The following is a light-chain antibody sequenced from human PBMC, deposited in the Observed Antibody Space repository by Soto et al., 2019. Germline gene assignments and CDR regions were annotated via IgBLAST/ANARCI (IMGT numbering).Light chain of an antibody. Sequence: EIVLTQSPDTLSLSPGERATLSCRASQCVRSNYLAWYQQKPGQAPRFLIYDASSRAAGIPDRFSGRGSLTEFTLSISRLEPEDFVVYSCQQDGSSPLAYGGGNKVEIK. CDR2: DAS. CDR1: QCVRSNY. CDR3: QQDGSSPLA. J-gene: IGKJ4*01. V-gene: IGKV3-20*01.